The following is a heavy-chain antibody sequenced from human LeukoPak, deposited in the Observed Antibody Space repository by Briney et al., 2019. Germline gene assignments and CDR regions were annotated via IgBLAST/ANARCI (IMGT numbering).Heavy chain of an antibody. D-gene: IGHD4-23*01. CDR2: VYYSGST. J-gene: IGHJ4*02. CDR1: GDSISSSNYY. Sequence: SETLSLTCTVSGDSISSSNYYWGWIRQPPGKGLEWIGNVYYSGSTFYNPSLKSRFTISVDTSKNQFSLKLGSVTAADTAVYYCATSYGGHGNVFDYWGQGTLVTVSS. V-gene: IGHV4-39*01. CDR3: ATSYGGHGNVFDY.